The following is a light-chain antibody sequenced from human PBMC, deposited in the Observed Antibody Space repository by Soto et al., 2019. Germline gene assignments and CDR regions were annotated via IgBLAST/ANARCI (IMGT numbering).Light chain of an antibody. J-gene: IGKJ1*01. Sequence: ELVLTQSPSTLSLSPGPRATLSCTASQSVSSNYLAWYQQKPGQAPRILIYETYRRATGIPDRFSGSGSGIDVTITISRLETEDFAVYVCQQSGGSSRTFGPGTKVDIK. V-gene: IGKV3-20*01. CDR3: QQSGGSSRT. CDR2: ETY. CDR1: QSVSSNY.